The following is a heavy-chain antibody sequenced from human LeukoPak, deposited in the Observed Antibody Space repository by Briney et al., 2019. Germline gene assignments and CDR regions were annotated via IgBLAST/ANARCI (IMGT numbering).Heavy chain of an antibody. Sequence: SSVKVSCKASGGTFSSYAISWVRQAPGQGLEWMGGIIPIFGTANYAQKFQGRVTIAADESTSTAYMELSSLRSEDTAVYYCARGGVTIFGVVINGGYWGQGTLVTVSS. D-gene: IGHD3-3*01. V-gene: IGHV1-69*01. J-gene: IGHJ4*02. CDR2: IIPIFGTA. CDR3: ARGGVTIFGVVINGGY. CDR1: GGTFSSYA.